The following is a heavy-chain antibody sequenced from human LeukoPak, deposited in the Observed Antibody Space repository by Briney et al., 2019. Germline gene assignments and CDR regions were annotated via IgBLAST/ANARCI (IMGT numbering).Heavy chain of an antibody. CDR1: GYTFTSNY. V-gene: IGHV1-46*01. Sequence: VASVKVSCKAFGYTFTSNYMHWVRQAPGQGPEWMGVISPSGGSTTYAQKFQGRVTLTRDMSTSTDYLELSSLRSEDTAVYYCARDNSVRDEAWWFNPWGQGTLVAVSS. J-gene: IGHJ5*02. CDR3: ARDNSVRDEAWWFNP. D-gene: IGHD5-24*01. CDR2: ISPSGGST.